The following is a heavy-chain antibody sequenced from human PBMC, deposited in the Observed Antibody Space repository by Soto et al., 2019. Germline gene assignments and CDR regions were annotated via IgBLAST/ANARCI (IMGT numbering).Heavy chain of an antibody. D-gene: IGHD2-2*01. Sequence: EVQLVESGGGLVQPGGSLRLSCAASGFTFSSYWMSWVRQAPGKGLEGVANIKQDGSEKYYVDSVKGRCTISRENAKNSLYLQMNRLRAEETAVYYCARVGGGYCSSTSCYADGEGDWYFDLWGRGTLVTVSS. CDR2: IKQDGSEK. CDR1: GFTFSSYW. J-gene: IGHJ2*01. V-gene: IGHV3-7*01. CDR3: ARVGGGYCSSTSCYADGEGDWYFDL.